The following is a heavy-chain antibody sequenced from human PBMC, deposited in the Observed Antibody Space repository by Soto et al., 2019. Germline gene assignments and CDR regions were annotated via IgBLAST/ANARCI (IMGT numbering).Heavy chain of an antibody. CDR3: AKYAGSGSHFDS. CDR1: GFTFSSYA. D-gene: IGHD3-3*01. V-gene: IGHV3-23*01. Sequence: PGGSLRLSCAASGFTFSSYAMSWVRQAPGKGLEWVSAISGSGGSTYYADSVKGRFTISRDDSKNMLYLEMNSLRPEDTAVYYCAKYAGSGSHFDSWGQGTLVTVSS. J-gene: IGHJ4*02. CDR2: ISGSGGST.